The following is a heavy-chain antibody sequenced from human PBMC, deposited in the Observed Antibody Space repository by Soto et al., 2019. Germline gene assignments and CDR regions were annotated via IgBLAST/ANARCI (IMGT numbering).Heavy chain of an antibody. J-gene: IGHJ5*02. CDR1: GFTLSSYA. V-gene: IGHV3-23*01. Sequence: PVGSLRLSGAASGFTLSSYAMSGVRQAPGEGLDWVSAISGSGGSTFYADSVKGRFTISRDNSKNTLYLQMNSLRGEDTAVYYCGGPLGVPGFDPWGQGTLVTVSS. D-gene: IGHD3-3*01. CDR2: ISGSGGST. CDR3: GGPLGVPGFDP.